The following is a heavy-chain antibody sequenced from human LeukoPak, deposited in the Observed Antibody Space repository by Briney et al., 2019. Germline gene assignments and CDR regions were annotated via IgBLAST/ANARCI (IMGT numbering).Heavy chain of an antibody. D-gene: IGHD5-18*01. J-gene: IGHJ4*02. CDR1: GFTFSSYA. Sequence: GGSLRLSCGVSGFTFSSYAMSWFRQAPGKGLEWVSAISGSGGSTFYADSVKGRFTLSRDNSKNTLYLQINSLRAEYTAVYYCADSYGDYWGQGTLVTVSS. CDR2: ISGSGGST. CDR3: ADSYGDY. V-gene: IGHV3-23*01.